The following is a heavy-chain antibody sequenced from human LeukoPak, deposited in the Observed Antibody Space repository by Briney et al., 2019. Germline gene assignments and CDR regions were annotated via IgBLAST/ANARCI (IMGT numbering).Heavy chain of an antibody. CDR2: ISAHSGNT. CDR1: GYTFTSYG. Sequence: ASVKVSCKASGYTFTSYGISWVRQAPGQGLEWMGWISAHSGNTNHAQKFQGRVTMTTDTSTSTAYMELRSLRSDDTAVYYCARDSACSSTSCYYYYYGMDVWGQGTTVTVSS. J-gene: IGHJ6*02. V-gene: IGHV1-18*01. D-gene: IGHD2-2*01. CDR3: ARDSACSSTSCYYYYYGMDV.